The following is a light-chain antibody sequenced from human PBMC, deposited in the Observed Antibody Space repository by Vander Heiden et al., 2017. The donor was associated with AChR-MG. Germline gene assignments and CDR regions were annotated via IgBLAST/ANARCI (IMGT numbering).Light chain of an antibody. CDR1: QGLTDW. V-gene: IGKV1-5*03. Sequence: DIQITQSPSTVSASVGDTVTITCRASQGLTDWVAWYQQKPGKAPKFLIYKTSNLESGVPSRFSGSGSGTEFTLTISSLQPDDFATYYFQPYNAFVFGHGTKVDVK. CDR3: QPYNAFV. J-gene: IGKJ3*01. CDR2: KTS.